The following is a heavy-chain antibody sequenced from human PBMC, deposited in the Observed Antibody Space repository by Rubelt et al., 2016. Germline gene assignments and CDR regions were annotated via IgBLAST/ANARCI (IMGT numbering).Heavy chain of an antibody. Sequence: QVQLQESGPGLVKPSETLSLTCTVSGGSISSYYWSWIRQPPGKGLEWIGYIYYTGSTTYNPSLKSRVAISVDTSKNQFSLKLTSGTAADTAVYYCARSTSGFGRGAINVWGQGTTVTVSS. CDR1: GGSISSYY. CDR3: ARSTSGFGRGAINV. J-gene: IGHJ6*02. CDR2: IYYTGST. V-gene: IGHV4-59*12. D-gene: IGHD2-2*02.